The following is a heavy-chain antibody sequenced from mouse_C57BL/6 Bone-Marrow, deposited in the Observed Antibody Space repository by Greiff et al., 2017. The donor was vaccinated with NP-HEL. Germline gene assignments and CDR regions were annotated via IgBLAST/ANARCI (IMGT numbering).Heavy chain of an antibody. D-gene: IGHD2-5*01. CDR2: IWRGGST. CDR1: GFSLTSYG. J-gene: IGHJ4*01. V-gene: IGHV2-5*01. Sequence: QVQLQQSGPGLVQPSQSLSITCTVSGFSLTSYGVHWVRQSPGKGLEWLGVIWRGGSTDYNAAFMSRLSITKDNSKSQVFFKMNSLQADDTAIYYCAKGGSNYPPYYYAMDYWGQGTSVTVSS. CDR3: AKGGSNYPPYYYAMDY.